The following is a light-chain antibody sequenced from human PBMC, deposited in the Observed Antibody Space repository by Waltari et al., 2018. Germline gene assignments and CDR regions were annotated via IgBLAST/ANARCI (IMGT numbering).Light chain of an antibody. CDR2: DAS. V-gene: IGKV3-11*01. CDR3: QQRGTWPLT. Sequence: EIVLTQSPATLSLSPGERGTLPCRASQGVSSNLAWYQQKPGQAPRLLIYDASNRATGVPARFSGRGSGTDFTLTISSLEPEDFAVYYCQQRGTWPLTFGGGTKVEIK. J-gene: IGKJ4*01. CDR1: QGVSSN.